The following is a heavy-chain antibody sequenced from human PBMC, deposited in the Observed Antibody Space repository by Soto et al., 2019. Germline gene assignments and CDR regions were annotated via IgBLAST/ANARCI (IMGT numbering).Heavy chain of an antibody. J-gene: IGHJ4*02. CDR3: ARHGGYNVDY. D-gene: IGHD5-12*01. CDR2: IYYSGST. Sequence: PSETLSLTCTVSGGSISSDSYYWGWIRQPPGKGLEWIGSIYYSGSTYYNPSLKSRVTISLDTSKNQFSLKLSSVTAADTAVYYCARHGGYNVDYWGQGTLVTVSS. CDR1: GGSISSDSYY. V-gene: IGHV4-39*01.